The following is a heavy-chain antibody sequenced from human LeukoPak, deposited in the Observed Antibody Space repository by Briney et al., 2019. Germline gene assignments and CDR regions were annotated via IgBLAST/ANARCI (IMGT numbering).Heavy chain of an antibody. J-gene: IGHJ4*02. CDR2: IYYSGST. Sequence: SETLSLTCAVYGGSFSGYYWSWIRQPPGKGLEWIGYIYYSGSTNYNPSLKSRVTISVDTSKNQFSLKLSSVTAADTAVYYCARHYDYVWGSSHFDYWGQGTLVTVSS. V-gene: IGHV4-59*08. D-gene: IGHD3-16*01. CDR1: GGSFSGYY. CDR3: ARHYDYVWGSSHFDY.